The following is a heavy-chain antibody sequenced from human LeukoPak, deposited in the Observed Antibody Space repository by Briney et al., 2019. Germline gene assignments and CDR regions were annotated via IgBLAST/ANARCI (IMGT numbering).Heavy chain of an antibody. CDR1: GYTFTSYD. CDR3: ARAIRYCSGGSCHYWFDP. J-gene: IGHJ5*02. CDR2: MNPNSGNT. V-gene: IGHV1-8*03. Sequence: ASVKVSCKASGYTFTSYDINWVRQATGQGLEWMGWMNPNSGNTGYAQKFQGRVTITRNTSISTAYMELSSLRSEDTAVYYCARAIRYCSGGSCHYWFDPWGQGTLVTVSS. D-gene: IGHD2-15*01.